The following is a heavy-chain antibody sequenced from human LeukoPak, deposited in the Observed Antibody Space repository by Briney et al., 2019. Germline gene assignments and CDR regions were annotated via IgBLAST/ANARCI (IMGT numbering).Heavy chain of an antibody. CDR1: GYTFRNFG. CDR3: ARRPNDYDSSGLDY. Sequence: ASVKVSCKASGYTFRNFGISWVRQAPGQGPEWKGWISTYHGATNYAQRLQGRVTLTTDTSTSTAYMELRSLTSDDTAVYYCARRPNDYDSSGLDYWGQGTLVTVSS. D-gene: IGHD3-22*01. J-gene: IGHJ4*02. CDR2: ISTYHGAT. V-gene: IGHV1-18*01.